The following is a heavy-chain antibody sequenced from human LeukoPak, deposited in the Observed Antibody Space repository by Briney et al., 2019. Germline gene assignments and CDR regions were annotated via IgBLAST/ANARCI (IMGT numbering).Heavy chain of an antibody. CDR1: GGFISSYY. D-gene: IGHD3-3*01. J-gene: IGHJ5*02. CDR2: IYYSGST. CDR3: ARAPGITIFGVVIIPRVGWFDP. Sequence: SETLSLTCTVSGGFISSYYWSWIRQPPGKGLEWIGYIYYSGSTNYNPSLKSRVTISVDTSKNQFSLKLSSVTAADTAVYYCARAPGITIFGVVIIPRVGWFDPWGQGTLVTVSS. V-gene: IGHV4-59*01.